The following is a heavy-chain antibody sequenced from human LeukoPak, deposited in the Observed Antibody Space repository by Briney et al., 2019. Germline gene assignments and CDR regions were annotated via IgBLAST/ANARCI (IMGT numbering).Heavy chain of an antibody. CDR3: ARVAVTTHSFDY. Sequence: SVNVSCKASGGTFSSYAISWVRQAPGQGLEGMGRIIPILGIANYAQKFQGRVTITADKTTSTAYMELSSLRSEDTAVYYCARVAVTTHSFDYWGQGTLVTVSS. J-gene: IGHJ4*02. D-gene: IGHD4-17*01. CDR2: IIPILGIA. CDR1: GGTFSSYA. V-gene: IGHV1-69*04.